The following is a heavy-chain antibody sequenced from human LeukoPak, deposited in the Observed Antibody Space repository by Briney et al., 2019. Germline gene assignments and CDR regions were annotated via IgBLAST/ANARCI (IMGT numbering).Heavy chain of an antibody. CDR3: ARQLTRAYSSSWLFDY. CDR1: GYSFTSYW. J-gene: IGHJ4*02. CDR2: IYPGDSDT. D-gene: IGHD6-13*01. Sequence: GESLKISCKGSGYSFTSYWIGWVRQMPGKGLEWMGIIYPGDSDTRYSPSFQGQVTISADKSISTAYLQWSSLKASDTAMYYCARQLTRAYSSSWLFDYWGQGTLVTVSS. V-gene: IGHV5-51*01.